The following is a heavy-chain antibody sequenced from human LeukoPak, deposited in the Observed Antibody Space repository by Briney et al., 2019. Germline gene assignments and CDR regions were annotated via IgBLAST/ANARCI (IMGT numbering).Heavy chain of an antibody. CDR3: AREGSYFDD. CDR2: TYYRSDWYS. J-gene: IGHJ4*02. Sequence: NHSQTFSLTCATSGDRVSSNSAAWNWIRQSPSRGLEWLGRTYYRSDWYSDYAVSVKSRVSITPDTAKNQFSLQLNSVTPEDTAIYYCAREGSYFDDWGQGTLLTVSS. CDR1: GDRVSSNSAA. V-gene: IGHV6-1*01.